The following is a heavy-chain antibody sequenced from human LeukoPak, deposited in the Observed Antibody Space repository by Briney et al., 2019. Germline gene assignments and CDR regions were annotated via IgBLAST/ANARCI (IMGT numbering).Heavy chain of an antibody. CDR3: AKCRDTSCNDAFDV. Sequence: GRSLRLSCAVSGFTFSSYGMHWVRQAPGKGLEWVVNIKPDGSDKYYVDSVKGRFTISRDNAKNSLYLQMNSLRDEDTGAYYCAKCRDTSCNDAFDVWGQGTTVTVSS. D-gene: IGHD2-2*01. CDR1: GFTFSSYG. J-gene: IGHJ3*01. V-gene: IGHV3-7*01. CDR2: IKPDGSDK.